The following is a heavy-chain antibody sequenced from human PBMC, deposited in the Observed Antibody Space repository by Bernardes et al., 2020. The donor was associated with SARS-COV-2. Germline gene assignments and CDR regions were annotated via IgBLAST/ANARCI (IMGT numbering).Heavy chain of an antibody. CDR2: ITPDGSGA. Sequence: GRSLRLSCEASGFTFRSSWMHWVRQAPGKGLVWVSRITPDGSGANYADSVRGRFTISRDNAKNTLFLQMNSLRAEDTAVYYCTRAGATTWLDSWGQGTLVTVSS. CDR3: TRAGATTWLDS. J-gene: IGHJ4*02. V-gene: IGHV3-74*01. D-gene: IGHD1-26*01. CDR1: GFTFRSSW.